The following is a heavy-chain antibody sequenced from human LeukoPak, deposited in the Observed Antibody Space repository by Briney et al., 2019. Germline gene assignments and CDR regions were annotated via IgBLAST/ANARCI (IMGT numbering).Heavy chain of an antibody. V-gene: IGHV3-30-3*01. Sequence: GGSLRLSCAASGFTFSSYAMHWVRQAPGKGLEWVAVISYDGSNKYYADSVKGRFTISRDNSKNTLYLQMNSLRAEDTAVYYCALKLSYCSSTSCPVDVWGQGTTVTVSS. J-gene: IGHJ6*02. D-gene: IGHD2-2*01. CDR3: ALKLSYCSSTSCPVDV. CDR2: ISYDGSNK. CDR1: GFTFSSYA.